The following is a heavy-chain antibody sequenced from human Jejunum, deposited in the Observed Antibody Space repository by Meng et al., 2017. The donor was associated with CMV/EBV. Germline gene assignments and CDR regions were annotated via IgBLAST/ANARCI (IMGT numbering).Heavy chain of an antibody. Sequence: FSNSIMHWVRQAPGKGLQWVSRINSDGTGTMYADSMQGRFTISRDNYKNTVYLQMNSLRAEDTAVYYCVKDYPATSSVHYGKVFFDDWGLGTLVTVSS. CDR3: VKDYPATSSVHYGKVFFDD. J-gene: IGHJ4*01. D-gene: IGHD3-10*01. CDR2: INSDGTGT. CDR1: FSNSI. V-gene: IGHV3-74*03.